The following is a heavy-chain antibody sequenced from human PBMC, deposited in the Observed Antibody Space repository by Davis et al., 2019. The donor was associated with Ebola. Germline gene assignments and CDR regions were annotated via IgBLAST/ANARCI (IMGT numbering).Heavy chain of an antibody. CDR1: GFTFNIFD. CDR3: ARDSDDYSFDY. V-gene: IGHV3-30*02. CDR2: VRSHGSDD. J-gene: IGHJ4*02. Sequence: GGSLRLSCAASGFTFNIFDMHWVRQAPGRGLEWVAFVRSHGSDDHYADSVKGRFTISRDNSKNTLYLQMNSLRPEDTAVYYCARDSDDYSFDYWGQGTLVTASS. D-gene: IGHD4-11*01.